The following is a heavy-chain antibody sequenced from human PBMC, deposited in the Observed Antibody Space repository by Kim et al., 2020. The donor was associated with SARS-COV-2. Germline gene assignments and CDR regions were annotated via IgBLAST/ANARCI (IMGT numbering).Heavy chain of an antibody. J-gene: IGHJ6*02. CDR2: ISAYNGNT. CDR3: AREAITMVRGVVLYYYGMDV. CDR1: GYTFTSYG. D-gene: IGHD3-10*01. V-gene: IGHV1-18*01. Sequence: ASVKVSCKASGYTFTSYGISWVRQAPGQGLEWMGWISAYNGNTNYAQKLQGRVTMTTDTSTSTAYMELRSLRSDDTAVYYCAREAITMVRGVVLYYYGMDVWGQGTTVTVSS.